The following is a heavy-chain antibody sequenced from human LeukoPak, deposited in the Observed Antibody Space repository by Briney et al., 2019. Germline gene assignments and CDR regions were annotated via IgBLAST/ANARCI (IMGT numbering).Heavy chain of an antibody. V-gene: IGHV4-30-2*01. CDR3: ARAYGGVDY. Sequence: SETLSLTCTVSGGSISSGGYYWSWIRQPPGKGLEWIGYIYHSGSTYYNPSLKSRVTISVDRSKNQFSLKLSSVTAADTAVYYCARAYGGVDYWGQGTLVTVSS. CDR1: GGSISSGGYY. J-gene: IGHJ4*02. D-gene: IGHD3-16*01. CDR2: IYHSGST.